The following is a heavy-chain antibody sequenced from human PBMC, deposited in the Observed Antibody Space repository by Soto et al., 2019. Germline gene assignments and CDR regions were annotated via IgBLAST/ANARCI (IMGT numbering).Heavy chain of an antibody. D-gene: IGHD5-12*01. V-gene: IGHV1-69*01. CDR1: GGPFSSYV. J-gene: IGHJ4*02. Sequence: QVQLVQSGAEVKKPGSSVRVSCQAIGGPFSSYVISWIRQAPGQGLEWLGGITPIFGTSAYAQRLQGSVSFSADEASVTADMELTRLTPDDTAVYFCARGGYDGYPIDYWGQGTLVTVSS. CDR3: ARGGYDGYPIDY. CDR2: ITPIFGTS.